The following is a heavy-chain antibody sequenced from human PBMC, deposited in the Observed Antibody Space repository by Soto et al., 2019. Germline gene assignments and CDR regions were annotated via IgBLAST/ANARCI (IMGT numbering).Heavy chain of an antibody. CDR2: IYYSGST. Sequence: PSETLSLTCTVSGGPISSGGYYWSWIRQHPGKGLEWIGYIYYSGSTYYNPSLKSRVTISVDTSKNQFSLKLSSVTAADTAVYYCARDVGELDGWYFDYWGQGTLVTVSS. CDR3: ARDVGELDGWYFDY. CDR1: GGPISSGGYY. V-gene: IGHV4-31*03. J-gene: IGHJ4*02. D-gene: IGHD1-1*01.